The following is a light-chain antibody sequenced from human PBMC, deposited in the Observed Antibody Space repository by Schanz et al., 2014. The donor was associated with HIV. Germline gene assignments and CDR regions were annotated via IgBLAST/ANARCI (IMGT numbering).Light chain of an antibody. CDR3: QSSDSSGSYYV. CDR2: KGS. V-gene: IGLV3-25*03. CDR1: ALPKQF. Sequence: SYELTQPPSVSVSPGQTARITCSGDALPKQFAYWYQQKPGQAPVLVIYKGSQRPSGIPERFSGSNSGTTVTLTISGVQAEDEADYYCQSSDSSGSYYVFGTGTKLTVL. J-gene: IGLJ1*01.